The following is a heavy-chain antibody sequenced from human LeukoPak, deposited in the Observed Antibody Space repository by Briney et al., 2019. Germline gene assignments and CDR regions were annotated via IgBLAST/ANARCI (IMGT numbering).Heavy chain of an antibody. CDR1: GFTFDNYA. D-gene: IGHD1-26*01. Sequence: GGSLRLSCAASGFTFDNYAMHWVRQAPGKGLEWVSGISWNSGSIGYADSVKGRFTISRDNAKNSLYLQLNSLRAEDTALYYCARGRFIAGTTAYYFDYWGQGTLVTVSS. J-gene: IGHJ4*02. CDR3: ARGRFIAGTTAYYFDY. CDR2: ISWNSGSI. V-gene: IGHV3-9*01.